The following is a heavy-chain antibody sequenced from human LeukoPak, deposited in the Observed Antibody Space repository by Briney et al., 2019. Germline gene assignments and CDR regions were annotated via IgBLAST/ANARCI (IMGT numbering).Heavy chain of an antibody. V-gene: IGHV4-61*02. CDR1: GGSISSGNYY. J-gene: IGHJ4*02. Sequence: PSETLSLTCTVSGGSISSGNYYWSWIRQPAGRGLEWIGRISTSGSTNYNPSLKSRVTISIAPSKNHFSLKLSSMTAADTAVYYCARLEKSSAWYGKGNYFDYWGQGTLVTVSS. D-gene: IGHD6-19*01. CDR3: ARLEKSSAWYGKGNYFDY. CDR2: ISTSGST.